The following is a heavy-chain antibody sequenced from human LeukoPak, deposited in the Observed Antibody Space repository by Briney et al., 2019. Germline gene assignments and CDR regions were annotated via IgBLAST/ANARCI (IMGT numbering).Heavy chain of an antibody. V-gene: IGHV3-21*04. CDR1: RFTFSRYS. D-gene: IGHD3-10*01. CDR2: ISISSNYI. CDR3: AIGEYYYGSGSYYQGYFDY. J-gene: IGHJ4*02. Sequence: GGSLRFSCAASRFTFSRYSMNWVRQAPGKGLEWVSSISISSNYIYYTDSVKGRFTISRDNAKNSLYLQMNSLRAEDTALYYCAIGEYYYGSGSYYQGYFDYWGQGTLVTVSS.